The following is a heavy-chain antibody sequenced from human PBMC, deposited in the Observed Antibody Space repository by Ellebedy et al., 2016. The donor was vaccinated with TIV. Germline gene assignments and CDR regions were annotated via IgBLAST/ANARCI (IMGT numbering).Heavy chain of an antibody. J-gene: IGHJ4*02. V-gene: IGHV1-2*04. CDR1: GYTFTGYY. CDR3: ARDVGSYDIVTGYDY. CDR2: INPKSGGT. Sequence: AASVKVSCKASGYTFTGYYMHWVRQAPGQGLEWMGWINPKSGGTNYAQKFQGWVTMTRDTSISTAYMELSRLRSDDTAVYYCARDVGSYDIVTGYDYWGQGTLVTVSA. D-gene: IGHD3-9*01.